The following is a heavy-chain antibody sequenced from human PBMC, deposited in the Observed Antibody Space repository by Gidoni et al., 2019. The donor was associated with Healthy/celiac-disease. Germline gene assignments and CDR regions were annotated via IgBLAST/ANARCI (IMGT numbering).Heavy chain of an antibody. V-gene: IGHV1-18*01. CDR2: ISAYNGNT. CDR3: ARHCSGGSCYPRNWFDP. D-gene: IGHD2-15*01. Sequence: QVQLVQSGAEVKKPGASVKVSCKASGYTFTSYGISWVRQAPGQGLEWMGWISAYNGNTNYAQKLQGRVTMTTDTSTSTAYMELRSLRSDDTAVYYCARHCSGGSCYPRNWFDPWGQGTLVTVSS. J-gene: IGHJ5*02. CDR1: GYTFTSYG.